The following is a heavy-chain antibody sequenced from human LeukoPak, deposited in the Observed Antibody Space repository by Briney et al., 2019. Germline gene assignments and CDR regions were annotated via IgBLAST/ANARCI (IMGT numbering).Heavy chain of an antibody. V-gene: IGHV3-64*02. J-gene: IGHJ3*02. D-gene: IGHD1-1*01. Sequence: GGSLRLSCAASGFTFSSYAMHWGRQAPGKGLEYVSGISSNGGSTYYAGSLKARFTISRDNSKNTLFLQMGSLRAEDMAVYYCATNSTTGTSGAFDIWGQGTMVSVFS. CDR2: ISSNGGST. CDR3: ATNSTTGTSGAFDI. CDR1: GFTFSSYA.